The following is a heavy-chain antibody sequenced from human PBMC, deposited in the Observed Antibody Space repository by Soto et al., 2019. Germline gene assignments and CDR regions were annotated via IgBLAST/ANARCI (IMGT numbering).Heavy chain of an antibody. CDR2: IIPMSGTT. J-gene: IGHJ4*02. Sequence: QVHLVQSGAEVKKPGSSVKVSCKASGGAFTSYSFHWVRQAPGQGLEWMGGIIPMSGTTNYALKFQGRVTMTADVPTHTAYIELSSLRSEDTAIYYCARDNTGLDYWGQGTLVPVSS. CDR3: ARDNTGLDY. CDR1: GGAFTSYS. V-gene: IGHV1-69*12. D-gene: IGHD1-1*01.